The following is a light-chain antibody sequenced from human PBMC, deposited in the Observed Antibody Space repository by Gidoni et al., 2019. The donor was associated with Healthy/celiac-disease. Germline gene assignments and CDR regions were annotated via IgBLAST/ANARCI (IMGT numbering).Light chain of an antibody. V-gene: IGKV3-11*01. CDR2: DAS. CDR3: QQRSNWQYT. CDR1: QSVSSY. J-gene: IGKJ2*01. Sequence: EIVLTQSPATLSLSPGERATLSCRSSQSVSSYVAWYQQKPGQAHRLLIYDASNRATVIPARFSGSGSGTDFTLTISSLEPEDFAVYYCQQRSNWQYTFGQGTKLEIK.